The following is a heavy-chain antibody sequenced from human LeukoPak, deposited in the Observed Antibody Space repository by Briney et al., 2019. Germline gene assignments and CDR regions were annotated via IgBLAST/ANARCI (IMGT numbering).Heavy chain of an antibody. Sequence: GASVKVSCTASGYTFTSYYMHWVRQAPGQGLEWMGIINPSGGSTSYAQKFQGRVTITADGSTSTAYMELSSLRSEDTAVYFCYGGNLDGGYWGQGTLVTVSS. CDR1: GYTFTSYY. CDR3: YGGNLDGGY. J-gene: IGHJ4*02. D-gene: IGHD4-23*01. CDR2: INPSGGST. V-gene: IGHV1-46*01.